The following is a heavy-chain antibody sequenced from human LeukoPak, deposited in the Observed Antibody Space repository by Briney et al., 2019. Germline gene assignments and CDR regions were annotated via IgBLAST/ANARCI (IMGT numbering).Heavy chain of an antibody. CDR1: GYTFTSYD. J-gene: IGHJ4*02. Sequence: ASVKVSCKASGYTFTSYDINWVRQATGQGLEWMGWMNPNSGNTGYAQKFQGRVTMTRNTSISTAYMELSSLRSEDTAVYYCARVMRSRVFPYGTHYYFDYWGQGTLVTVSS. CDR2: MNPNSGNT. D-gene: IGHD4-17*01. V-gene: IGHV1-8*02. CDR3: ARVMRSRVFPYGTHYYFDY.